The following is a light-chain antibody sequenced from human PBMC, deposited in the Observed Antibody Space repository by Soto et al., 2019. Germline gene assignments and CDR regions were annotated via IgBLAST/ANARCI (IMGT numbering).Light chain of an antibody. CDR1: SSDVGSHNL. V-gene: IGLV2-23*02. J-gene: IGLJ7*01. CDR3: CSYGGSSAV. Sequence: QSALTQPASVSGSPGQSVTISCTGTSSDVGSHNLVSWYQQHPGQAPKLMIYEVSKRPLGVSDRFSASKSGNTASLTISGLQAEDEYDYYCCSYGGSSAVFGGGTKLTVL. CDR2: EVS.